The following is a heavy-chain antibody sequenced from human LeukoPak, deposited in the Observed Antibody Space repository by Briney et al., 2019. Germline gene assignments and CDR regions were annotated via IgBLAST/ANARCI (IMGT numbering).Heavy chain of an antibody. V-gene: IGHV1-18*01. D-gene: IGHD3-3*01. Sequence: ASVKVSCKASGYTFTSYGISWVRQAPGQGLEWMGWISAYNGNTNYAQKLQGRVTMTTDTSTSTAYMELRSLRSDDTAVYYCARDFARSYTPGSGFRHYFDYWGQGTLVTVSS. J-gene: IGHJ4*02. CDR1: GYTFTSYG. CDR2: ISAYNGNT. CDR3: ARDFARSYTPGSGFRHYFDY.